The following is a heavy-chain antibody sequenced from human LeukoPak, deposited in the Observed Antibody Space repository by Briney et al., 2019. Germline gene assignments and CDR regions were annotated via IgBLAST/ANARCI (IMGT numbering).Heavy chain of an antibody. CDR3: AGRQEESGPIDY. CDR2: IIPIFHTP. D-gene: IGHD3-10*01. Sequence: AAVKVSCKASGVTFSSYDIIWVRQAPGKGLEWMGRIIPIFHTPNYAQKFQGRVTITADEFTNTVYMELTSVRSDDTAVYYCAGRQEESGPIDYWGQGTLVTVSP. V-gene: IGHV1-69*01. J-gene: IGHJ4*02. CDR1: GVTFSSYD.